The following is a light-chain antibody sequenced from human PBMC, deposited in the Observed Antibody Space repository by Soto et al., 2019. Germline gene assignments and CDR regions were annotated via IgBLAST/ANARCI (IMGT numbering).Light chain of an antibody. Sequence: DIQMTQSPSTLSASVVDRVIITCRASQSISDYLAWYQQKPGKAPKLLIYDASNLESGVPSTFSGSGSGTEFTLTISSLQPDDFATYYCQQYYTYWHMFGQGTRLEIK. CDR3: QQYYTYWHM. CDR2: DAS. V-gene: IGKV1-5*01. CDR1: QSISDY. J-gene: IGKJ5*01.